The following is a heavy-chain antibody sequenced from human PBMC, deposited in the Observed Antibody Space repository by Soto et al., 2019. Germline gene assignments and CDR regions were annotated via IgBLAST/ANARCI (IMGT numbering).Heavy chain of an antibody. V-gene: IGHV1-3*01. CDR2: INAGNGNT. CDR3: ARVLVVVTAIPPTYYYYYGMDV. D-gene: IGHD2-21*02. CDR1: GYTFTSYA. J-gene: IGHJ6*02. Sequence: GGPVKVSCKASGYTFTSYAMHWVRQAPGQRLEWMGWINAGNGNTKYSQKFQGRVTITRDTSASTAYMELSSLRSEGTAVYYCARVLVVVTAIPPTYYYYYGMDVWGQGTTVTVSS.